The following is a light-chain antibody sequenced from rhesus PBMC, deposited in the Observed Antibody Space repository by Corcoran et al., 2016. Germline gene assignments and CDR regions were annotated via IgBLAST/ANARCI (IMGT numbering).Light chain of an antibody. Sequence: DIQMTQSPSSLSASVGDTVTITCRASQGISSWLAWYQPKPGKAPKLLIYKASSLQSGVPSRFSGSGSGRDFTLTISSLQSEDFATYYCQQYSSRPWTFGQGTKVEI. CDR2: KAS. CDR3: QQYSSRPWT. V-gene: IGKV1-22*01. J-gene: IGKJ1*01. CDR1: QGISSW.